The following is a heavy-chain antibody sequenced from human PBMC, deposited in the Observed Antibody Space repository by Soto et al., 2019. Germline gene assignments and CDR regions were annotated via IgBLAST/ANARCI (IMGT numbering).Heavy chain of an antibody. D-gene: IGHD4-17*01. CDR3: ARDKRRVDYGDYVFWYFDL. J-gene: IGHJ2*01. V-gene: IGHV4-31*03. CDR1: GDSISSGGYY. Sequence: SETLSLTCTVSGDSISSGGYYWSWIRQHPGKGLEWIGYIYYSGSTYYNPSLKSRVTISVDTSKNQFSLKLSSVTAADTAVYYCARDKRRVDYGDYVFWYFDLWGRGTLVTVSS. CDR2: IYYSGST.